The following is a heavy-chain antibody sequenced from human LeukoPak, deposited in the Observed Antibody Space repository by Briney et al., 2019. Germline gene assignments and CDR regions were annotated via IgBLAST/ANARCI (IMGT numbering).Heavy chain of an antibody. V-gene: IGHV1-2*02. D-gene: IGHD6-19*01. J-gene: IGHJ3*02. Sequence: GASVKVSCKASGYTFTCYYMHWVRQAPGQGLEWMGWINPNSGDTNYSQKFQGRVSMTRDTSINTAYMELSRLTSDDTAVYYCERDLYSSGWTDAFDIWGQGTMVTVSS. CDR2: INPNSGDT. CDR3: ERDLYSSGWTDAFDI. CDR1: GYTFTCYY.